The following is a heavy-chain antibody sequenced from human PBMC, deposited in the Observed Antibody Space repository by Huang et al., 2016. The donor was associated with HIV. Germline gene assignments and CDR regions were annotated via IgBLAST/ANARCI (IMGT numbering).Heavy chain of an antibody. V-gene: IGHV5-51*01. CDR3: ARQGLWLPPTDPFDY. J-gene: IGHJ4*02. D-gene: IGHD3-10*01. CDR2: IYPGDSGT. Sequence: EVHLVQSGAEVKEPGESLKISCQASGYNFDGYWIGWVRQMPGKGLEWMGVIYPGDSGTRYDPSFQGQVTISADQSINTAYLQWSSLKASDTAIYFCARQGLWLPPTDPFDYWGQGTPVTVSA. CDR1: GYNFDGYW.